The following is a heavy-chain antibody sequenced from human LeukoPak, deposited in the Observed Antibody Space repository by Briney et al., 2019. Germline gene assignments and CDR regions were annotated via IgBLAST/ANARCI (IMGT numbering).Heavy chain of an antibody. J-gene: IGHJ4*02. V-gene: IGHV4-39*01. CDR1: PGSISSTTYY. Sequence: PSRTLSLSCTLSPGSISSTTYYLGWIRQPPGKGPEWIGSMHYSGSTYYNPSLNSRVTLPLDPFKNLFSLRLSSVTDADTAVYYCTGDYGDYVIGQRGQGTQVSVCS. CDR3: TGDYGDYVIGQ. D-gene: IGHD4-17*01. CDR2: MHYSGST.